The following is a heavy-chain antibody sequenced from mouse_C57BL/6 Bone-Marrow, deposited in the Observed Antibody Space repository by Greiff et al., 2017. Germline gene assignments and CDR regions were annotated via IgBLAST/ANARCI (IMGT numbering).Heavy chain of an antibody. CDR2: IHPNNGGT. CDR3: ARTSNRLLLSWFAY. D-gene: IGHD2-3*01. CDR1: GYTFTDYY. Sequence: VQLQQSGPELVKPGASVKISCKASGYTFTDYYMNWVKQSHGKSLEWIGDIHPNNGGTSYNQKFKGKATLTVDKSSRTAYMELRRLTSEASAVSYWARTSNRLLLSWFAYRGQETLVTVSA. J-gene: IGHJ3*01. V-gene: IGHV1-26*01.